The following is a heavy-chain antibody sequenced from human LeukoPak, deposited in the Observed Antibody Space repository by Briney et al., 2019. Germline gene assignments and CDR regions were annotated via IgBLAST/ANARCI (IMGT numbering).Heavy chain of an antibody. J-gene: IGHJ6*03. V-gene: IGHV3-53*01. D-gene: IGHD3-10*01. CDR1: GFTVSSNY. CDR2: IYKNAIT. Sequence: GGSLRLSCAASGFTVSSNYMTWVRQAPGKGLEWVSVIYKNAITYHADTVKGRFTISRDNAKNMLYLQMNSLRADDTAVYYCARSLRVRGVPDYMDVWGKGTTVIISS. CDR3: ARSLRVRGVPDYMDV.